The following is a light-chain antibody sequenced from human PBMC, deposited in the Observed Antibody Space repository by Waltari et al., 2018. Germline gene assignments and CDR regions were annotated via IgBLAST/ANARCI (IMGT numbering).Light chain of an antibody. J-gene: IGKJ4*01. Sequence: EVVTTQSPVTLSLSTGVRATLSWWASQHVGTNLAWYQLKPGQAPRLLMYGASTRATGVPGRFSGSGSGTGFALTISSLQSEDSAVYYCQHYNNLPLTFGGGTKVEI. CDR1: QHVGTN. CDR2: GAS. CDR3: QHYNNLPLT. V-gene: IGKV3-15*01.